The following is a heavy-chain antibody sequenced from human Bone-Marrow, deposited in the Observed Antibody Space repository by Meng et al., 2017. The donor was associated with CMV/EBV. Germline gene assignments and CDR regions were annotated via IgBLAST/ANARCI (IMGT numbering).Heavy chain of an antibody. J-gene: IGHJ6*02. V-gene: IGHV4-59*01. Sequence: SETLSLTCTVSGGSISSYYWSWIRQPPGKGLEWIGYIYYSGSTNYNPSLKSRVTISVDTSKNQFSLKLSSVTAADTAVYYCARTNNRFEYSSSGAGMDVWGQGTTVPVSS. D-gene: IGHD6-6*01. CDR2: IYYSGST. CDR3: ARTNNRFEYSSSGAGMDV. CDR1: GGSISSYY.